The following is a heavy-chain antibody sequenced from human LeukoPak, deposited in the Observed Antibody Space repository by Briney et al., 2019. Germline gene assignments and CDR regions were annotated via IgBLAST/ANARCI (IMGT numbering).Heavy chain of an antibody. V-gene: IGHV2-26*01. Sequence: SGPTLVDPTETLTLTCTVSGFSLSNARMGVSWIRQPPGKALEWLGHIFSNDEKSYSTSLKGRLTISKDTSKSQVVLTMTNMDPVDTATYFCARISFGGFSPFDYWGQGTLVTVSS. CDR2: IFSNDEK. D-gene: IGHD2-15*01. J-gene: IGHJ4*02. CDR3: ARISFGGFSPFDY. CDR1: GFSLSNARMG.